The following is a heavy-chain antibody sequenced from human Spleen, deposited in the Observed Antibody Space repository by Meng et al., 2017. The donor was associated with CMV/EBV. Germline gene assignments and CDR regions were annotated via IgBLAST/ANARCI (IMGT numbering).Heavy chain of an antibody. CDR3: ARVSTIFGVVKDAFDI. J-gene: IGHJ3*02. V-gene: IGHV1-46*01. CDR1: GYTFTSYY. Sequence: ASVKVSCKASGYTFTSYYMHWVRQAPGQGLEWMGIINPSGGSTSYAQKFQGRVTMTRDTSTSTVYMELSSLRSEDTAVYYCARVSTIFGVVKDAFDIWGQGTMVTVSS. D-gene: IGHD3-3*01. CDR2: INPSGGST.